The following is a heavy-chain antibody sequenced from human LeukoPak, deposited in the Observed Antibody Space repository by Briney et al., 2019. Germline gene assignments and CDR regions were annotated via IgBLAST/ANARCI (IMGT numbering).Heavy chain of an antibody. D-gene: IGHD4-17*01. CDR2: INPSGGST. Sequence: GASVKVSCKASGYTFTSYYMHWVRQAPRQGLEWMGIINPSGGSTSYAQKCQGRVTITTDTSTSTVYMELSSLRSEDTAVYYCARDRTVTTLDYWYFDLWGRGTLVTVSS. V-gene: IGHV1-46*01. CDR3: ARDRTVTTLDYWYFDL. CDR1: GYTFTSYY. J-gene: IGHJ2*01.